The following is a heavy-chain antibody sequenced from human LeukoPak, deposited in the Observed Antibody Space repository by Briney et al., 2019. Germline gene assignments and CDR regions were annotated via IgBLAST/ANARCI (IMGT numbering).Heavy chain of an antibody. Sequence: PSETLSLTCAVYSESFIGYYWSWIRQPPGKGLEWIGEINHSGSTHYNPSLKSRVTISVDTSKNQFSLRLISVTAADTAVYYCVIHPDLDSPRRKYHFDYWGQGSLVTVSS. D-gene: IGHD3/OR15-3a*01. CDR3: VIHPDLDSPRRKYHFDY. V-gene: IGHV4-34*01. J-gene: IGHJ4*02. CDR1: SESFIGYY. CDR2: INHSGST.